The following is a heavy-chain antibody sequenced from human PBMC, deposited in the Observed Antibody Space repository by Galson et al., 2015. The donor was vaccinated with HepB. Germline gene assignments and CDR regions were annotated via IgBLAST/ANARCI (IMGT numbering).Heavy chain of an antibody. CDR2: ISDSGTST. CDR1: GFTFRSCA. Sequence: SLRLSCAASGFTFRSCAMSWVRQAPGKGLEWVSGISDSGTSTYYADSVRGRFTISRDNSKNTLYLQMNSLRAEDTAIYYCFPTSSGWYRYHWGQGTLVTVSS. V-gene: IGHV3-23*01. CDR3: FPTSSGWYRYH. D-gene: IGHD6-19*01. J-gene: IGHJ4*02.